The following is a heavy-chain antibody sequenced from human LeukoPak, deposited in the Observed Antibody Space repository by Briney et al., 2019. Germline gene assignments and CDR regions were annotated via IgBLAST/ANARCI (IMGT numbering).Heavy chain of an antibody. CDR3: ARQVRLYYYYYYYMDV. D-gene: IGHD3-10*01. V-gene: IGHV4-34*01. CDR2: INHSGST. J-gene: IGHJ6*03. Sequence: SETLSLTCAVYGGSFSGYYWSWIRQPPGKGLEWIGEINHSGSTNYNPSLKSRVTISVDTSKNQFSLKLSSVTAAGTAVYYCARQVRLYYYYYYYMDVWGKGTTVTISS. CDR1: GGSFSGYY.